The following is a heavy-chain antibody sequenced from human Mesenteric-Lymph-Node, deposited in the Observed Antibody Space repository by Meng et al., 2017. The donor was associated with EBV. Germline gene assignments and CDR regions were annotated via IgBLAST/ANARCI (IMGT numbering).Heavy chain of an antibody. CDR3: AREIYCTSASCPFDY. J-gene: IGHJ4*02. V-gene: IGHV4-30-4*08. Sequence: QLQLQESGPGLVKPSETLALTCSVSGGSIGSGSYYWSWIRQPPGKGLEWIGYIYYSGSTYYNPSLQSRVSMSMDSSRNQFSLKLSSVTAADTAVYYCAREIYCTSASCPFDYWGQGTLVTVSS. CDR2: IYYSGST. D-gene: IGHD2-2*01. CDR1: GGSIGSGSYY.